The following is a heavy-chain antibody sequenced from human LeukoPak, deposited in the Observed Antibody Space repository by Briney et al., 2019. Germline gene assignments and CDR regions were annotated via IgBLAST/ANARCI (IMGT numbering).Heavy chain of an antibody. J-gene: IGHJ4*02. Sequence: SETLSLTCTVSGGSVSSGSYYWSWIRQPPGKGLEWIGYIYYSGSTNYNPSLKSRVTISVDTSKNQFSLKLSSVTAADTAVYYCARVKRSSIVVVPAAPYYFDYWGQGTLVTVSS. CDR1: GGSVSSGSYY. V-gene: IGHV4-61*01. CDR2: IYYSGST. D-gene: IGHD2-2*01. CDR3: ARVKRSSIVVVPAAPYYFDY.